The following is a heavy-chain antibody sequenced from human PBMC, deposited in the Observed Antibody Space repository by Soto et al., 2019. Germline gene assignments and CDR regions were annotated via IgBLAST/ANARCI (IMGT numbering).Heavy chain of an antibody. CDR2: IYYSGST. CDR3: ARASTDGVELAY. V-gene: IGHV4-59*08. J-gene: IGHJ4*02. D-gene: IGHD6-6*01. CDR1: GGSISSYY. Sequence: SETLSLTCTVSGGSISSYYWSWIRQPPGKGLEWIGYIYYSGSTNYNPSLKSRVTISVDTSKNQFSLKLSSVTAADTAVYYCARASTDGVELAYWGQGTLVTVPS.